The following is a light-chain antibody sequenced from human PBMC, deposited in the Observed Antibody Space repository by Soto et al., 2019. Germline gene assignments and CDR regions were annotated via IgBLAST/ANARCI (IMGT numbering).Light chain of an antibody. V-gene: IGKV3-11*01. CDR2: DAS. Sequence: EIVLTQSPATLSLSPGERATLSCRASQSVSSYLAWYQQKPGQAPRLLIYDASNRATGVPARFSGSGSGTEFTLTISSLEPEDFAVYYCQQRSNWSPSFGQGTRLEIK. J-gene: IGKJ5*01. CDR1: QSVSSY. CDR3: QQRSNWSPS.